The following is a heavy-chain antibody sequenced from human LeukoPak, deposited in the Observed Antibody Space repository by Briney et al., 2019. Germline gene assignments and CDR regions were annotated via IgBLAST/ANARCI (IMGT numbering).Heavy chain of an antibody. Sequence: SETLSLTCSVSGGSVSSSTYYWGWIRQPPGKGLEWIATINYSGTTHYNPSLKSRVTISADTSNNQFSLQLNSVTAADTAVYYCARDVVAARGSFDYWGQGTLVTVSS. CDR3: ARDVVAARGSFDY. V-gene: IGHV4-39*07. J-gene: IGHJ4*02. CDR1: GGSVSSSTYY. CDR2: INYSGTT. D-gene: IGHD2-2*01.